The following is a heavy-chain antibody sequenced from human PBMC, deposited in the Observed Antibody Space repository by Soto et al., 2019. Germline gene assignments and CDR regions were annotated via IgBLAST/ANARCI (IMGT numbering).Heavy chain of an antibody. CDR3: VRDDIAVSGATPDY. D-gene: IGHD6-19*01. V-gene: IGHV1-18*01. CDR1: GYTFASFG. J-gene: IGHJ4*02. Sequence: QVQLVQSGGEVKTPGASVKVSCTASGYTFASFGVTWVRQARGQGLEWVGWISAYNGATHYAQKFQGRVTLTTDTSTNTVSLELRSLKADDTALYYCVRDDIAVSGATPDYWGQGTLVTVSS. CDR2: ISAYNGAT.